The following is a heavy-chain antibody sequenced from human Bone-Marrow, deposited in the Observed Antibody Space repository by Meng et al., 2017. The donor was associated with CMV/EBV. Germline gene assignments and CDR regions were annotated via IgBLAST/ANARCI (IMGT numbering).Heavy chain of an antibody. D-gene: IGHD6-13*01. CDR1: GYTFTGYY. J-gene: IGHJ3*02. CDR2: INPNSGGT. V-gene: IGHV1-2*02. Sequence: ASVKVFCKASGYTFTGYYMHWVRQAPGQGLEWMGWINPNSGGTNYAQKFQGRVTMTRDTSISTAYMELSRLRSDDTAVYYCATYYSSSRIDAFDIWAQGTMVPVSS. CDR3: ATYYSSSRIDAFDI.